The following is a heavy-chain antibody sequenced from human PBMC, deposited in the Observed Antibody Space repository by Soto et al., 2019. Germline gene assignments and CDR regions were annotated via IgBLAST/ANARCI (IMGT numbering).Heavy chain of an antibody. D-gene: IGHD1-26*01. CDR3: PRPDLEGGSYPAY. CDR2: ISYDGSNK. CDR1: GFTFSNYA. V-gene: IGHV3-30-3*01. Sequence: QVQLVESGGGVVQPGRSLRLSCAASGFTFSNYAMHWVRQAPGKGLEWVAVISYDGSNKYYAASVKGRFTISRDNSKNPLYLQRNSLSAEATAMYYSPRPDLEGGSYPAYWGQGPLVTVSS. J-gene: IGHJ4*02.